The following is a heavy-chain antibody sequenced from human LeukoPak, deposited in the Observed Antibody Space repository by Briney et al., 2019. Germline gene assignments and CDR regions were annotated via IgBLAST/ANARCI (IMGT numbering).Heavy chain of an antibody. CDR3: ARGHYGSGIHY. D-gene: IGHD3-10*01. Sequence: SETLSLTCTVSGGSINNGDNYWSWIRQPPGKGLEWIGEINHSGSTYYSPSLKSRVTLSVDTSKKQFSLKLRSVTAADTAVYYCARGHYGSGIHYWGQGTLVTVSS. CDR1: GGSINNGDNY. J-gene: IGHJ4*02. CDR2: INHSGST. V-gene: IGHV4-34*01.